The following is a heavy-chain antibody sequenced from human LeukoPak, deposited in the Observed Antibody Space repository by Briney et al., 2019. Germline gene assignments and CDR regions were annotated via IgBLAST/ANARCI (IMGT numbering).Heavy chain of an antibody. D-gene: IGHD3-10*01. CDR3: TREATYYYGSGSQTQSDY. V-gene: IGHV3-49*04. J-gene: IGHJ4*02. CDR2: IRSKAYGGTT. CDR1: GFTFGDYA. Sequence: GGSLRLSCTASGFTFGDYAMSWVRQAPGKGLEWVGFIRSKAYGGTTEYAASVKGRFTISRDDSKSIAYLQMNSLKTEDTAVYYCTREATYYYGSGSQTQSDYWGQGTLVTVSS.